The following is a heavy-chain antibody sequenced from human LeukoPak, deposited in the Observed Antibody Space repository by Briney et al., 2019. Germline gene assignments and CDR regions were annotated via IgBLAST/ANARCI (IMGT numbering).Heavy chain of an antibody. CDR2: MNFDSGNT. J-gene: IGHJ4*02. CDR1: GYTFTVYD. CDR3: ARTSSETNKLDGHWPVSDY. V-gene: IGHV1-8*01. D-gene: IGHD2-8*01. Sequence: ASVTVSCKASGYTFTVYDINWVRQVTGQGLEWMGWMNFDSGNTAYTQKFQGRVTMTRDTSITTAYMELSSLRPEDTAVYYCARTSSETNKLDGHWPVSDYWGQGTLVTVAS.